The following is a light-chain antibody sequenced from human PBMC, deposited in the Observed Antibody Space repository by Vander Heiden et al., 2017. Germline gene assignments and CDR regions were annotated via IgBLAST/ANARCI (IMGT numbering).Light chain of an antibody. Sequence: EFVFTQSPGTLSLSPGEKATLSCRASQSVYNSYLAWYQQKPGQAPRLLIYGASTRATGIPDRFSGSGSGTDFTLTISRLEPADFAVYYCQQYGGSSWTFGQGTKVEIK. CDR2: GAS. CDR1: QSVYNSY. V-gene: IGKV3-20*01. CDR3: QQYGGSSWT. J-gene: IGKJ1*01.